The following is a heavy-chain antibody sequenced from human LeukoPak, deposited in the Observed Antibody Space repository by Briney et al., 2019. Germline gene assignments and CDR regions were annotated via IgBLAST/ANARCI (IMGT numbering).Heavy chain of an antibody. CDR2: IYXXGXT. J-gene: IGHJ6*02. V-gene: IGHV4-59*08. CDR1: XGXXSXXY. CDR3: ARLSHYYYGMDV. Sequence: PSETLSLTCTVSXGXXSXXYWXXXXXXPGXXXXXXGXIYXXGXTNXNPSLKSRVTISVATSKNQFSLKLSSVTAADTAXYXCARLSHYYYGMDVWGQGTTVTVSS.